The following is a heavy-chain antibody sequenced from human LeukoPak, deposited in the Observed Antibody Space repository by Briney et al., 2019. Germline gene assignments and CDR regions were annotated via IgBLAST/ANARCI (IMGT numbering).Heavy chain of an antibody. CDR2: ISFDGSNT. J-gene: IGHJ4*02. V-gene: IGHV3-30*03. CDR3: ARLTGASDY. D-gene: IGHD7-27*01. Sequence: PGRSLRLSCAASGFTFSSYGMHWVRQAPGKGLEWVAVISFDGSNTYYADSVKGRFTISRDNSKNTLYLQMNSLIPEDTAVYYYARLTGASDYWGQGTLVTVSS. CDR1: GFTFSSYG.